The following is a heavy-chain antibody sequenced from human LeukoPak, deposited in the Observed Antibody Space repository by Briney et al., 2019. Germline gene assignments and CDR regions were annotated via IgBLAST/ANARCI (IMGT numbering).Heavy chain of an antibody. CDR1: GFTFSSYA. V-gene: IGHV3-30-3*01. D-gene: IGHD6-13*01. Sequence: GGSLRLSCAASGFTFSSYAMHWVRQAPGKGLEWVAVMSYDGSNKYYADSVKGRFTISRDNSKNTLYLQMNSLRAEDTAVYYCARDRAAAVVGIDYWGQGTLVTVSS. J-gene: IGHJ4*02. CDR2: MSYDGSNK. CDR3: ARDRAAAVVGIDY.